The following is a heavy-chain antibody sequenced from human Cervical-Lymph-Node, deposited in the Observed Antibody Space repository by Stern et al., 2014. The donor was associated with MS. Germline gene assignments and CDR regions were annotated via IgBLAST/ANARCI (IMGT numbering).Heavy chain of an antibody. J-gene: IGHJ4*02. Sequence: QVQLVQSGAEVKKPGASVKVSCKTSAYTFTNYYMHWVRQAPGQGLEWMGLITPRSGTPSYTQKFQGRVTMARDTSTSTVYMDLSSLRSDDTAVYYCATLCAPLSSSFDYWGQGTLVTVSS. CDR1: AYTFTNYY. V-gene: IGHV1-46*03. D-gene: IGHD2-2*01. CDR3: ATLCAPLSSSFDY. CDR2: ITPRSGTP.